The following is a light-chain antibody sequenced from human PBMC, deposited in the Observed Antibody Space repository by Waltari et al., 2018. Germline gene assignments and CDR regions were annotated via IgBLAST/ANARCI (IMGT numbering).Light chain of an antibody. CDR1: SLRRYY. J-gene: IGLJ2*01. V-gene: IGLV3-19*01. CDR3: HSRDSSSTRF. Sequence: SSELTQDPTVSVALGQTVRITCQGDSLRRYYPSWYQQRPGQAPILVLYGQNSRPSCIPYRLSCSISGNTASLTITGAQAEDEADYYCHSRDSSSTRFFGGGTRLTV. CDR2: GQN.